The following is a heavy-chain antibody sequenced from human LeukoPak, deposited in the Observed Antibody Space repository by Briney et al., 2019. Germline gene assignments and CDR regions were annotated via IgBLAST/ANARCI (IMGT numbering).Heavy chain of an antibody. V-gene: IGHV3-66*01. Sequence: GGSLRLSCAASGFTVSSNYMSWVRQAPGKGLEWVSVIYSGGSTYYADSVKGRFTISRDNSKNTLYLQMNSLRAEDMAVYYCATAMGPYYYYGMDVWGQGTTVTVSS. CDR1: GFTVSSNY. J-gene: IGHJ6*02. CDR3: ATAMGPYYYYGMDV. D-gene: IGHD3-10*01. CDR2: IYSGGST.